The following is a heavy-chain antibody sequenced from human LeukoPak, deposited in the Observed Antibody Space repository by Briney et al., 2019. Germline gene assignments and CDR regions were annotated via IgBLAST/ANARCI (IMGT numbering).Heavy chain of an antibody. V-gene: IGHV4-59*01. D-gene: IGHD6-13*01. Sequence: SETLSLTCTVSGGSINSYYWSWLRQPPGKGLEWIGYIYYSGSTNYNPSLKSRVTVSVDTSKNQFSLRLSSVTAADTAVYYCARVTGYMTEDYFDYWGQGTLITVSS. CDR2: IYYSGST. CDR3: ARVTGYMTEDYFDY. CDR1: GGSINSYY. J-gene: IGHJ4*02.